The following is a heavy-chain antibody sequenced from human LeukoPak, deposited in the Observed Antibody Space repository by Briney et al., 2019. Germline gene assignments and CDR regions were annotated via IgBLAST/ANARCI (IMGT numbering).Heavy chain of an antibody. CDR2: SNPNSGGA. Sequence: ASVKVSCKASGYTFTGFYMHWVRQAPGQGLEWMGRSNPNSGGANYAQKFQGRVTMTRDTSITTVYMELSRLGSNDTAVYYCAKAGAAAGRGSFYYYMDVWGKGTTVTVSS. CDR3: AKAGAAAGRGSFYYYMDV. D-gene: IGHD6-25*01. V-gene: IGHV1-2*06. CDR1: GYTFTGFY. J-gene: IGHJ6*03.